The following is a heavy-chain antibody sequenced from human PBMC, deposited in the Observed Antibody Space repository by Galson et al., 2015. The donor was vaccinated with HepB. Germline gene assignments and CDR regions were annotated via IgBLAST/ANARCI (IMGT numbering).Heavy chain of an antibody. J-gene: IGHJ3*02. CDR1: GGSITSYF. Sequence: SETLSLTCTVSGGSITSYFWYWIRQPPGKGLEWIGYIYYSGSTNYNPSLKSRVTISLGTSKNQFSLKLNSVTPADTAVYYCARDHYDDYAVDIWGQGTMVTVSA. V-gene: IGHV4-59*01. CDR3: ARDHYDDYAVDI. CDR2: IYYSGST. D-gene: IGHD3-3*01.